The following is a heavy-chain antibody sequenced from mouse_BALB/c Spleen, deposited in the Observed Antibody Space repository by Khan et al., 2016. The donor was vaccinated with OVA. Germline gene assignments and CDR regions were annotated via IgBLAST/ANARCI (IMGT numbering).Heavy chain of an antibody. D-gene: IGHD4-1*01. CDR2: ISSGGDYT. CDR3: ASHLTGSFAY. J-gene: IGHJ3*01. Sequence: EVELVESGGDLVKPGGSLKLSCAASGFTFSTYGMSWVRQTPDKRLEWVATISSGGDYTYYPDSVMGRFTISRDNAKSTLCLQMSSLKSEDTAMYYWASHLTGSFAYWGQGTLVTVSA. V-gene: IGHV5-6*01. CDR1: GFTFSTYG.